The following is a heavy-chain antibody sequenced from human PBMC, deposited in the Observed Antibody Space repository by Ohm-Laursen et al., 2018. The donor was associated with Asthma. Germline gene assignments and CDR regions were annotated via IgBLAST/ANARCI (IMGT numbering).Heavy chain of an antibody. V-gene: IGHV4-61*03. J-gene: IGHJ6*02. CDR1: GGAVSSYSFY. CDR2: IYDSGNT. D-gene: IGHD1-26*01. Sequence: GTLSLTCSVSGGAVSSYSFYWSWVRQPPGKRLEWIGYIYDSGNTNYNPSLKSRVAISADTSKNHFSLKLSSVTAADTAVYFCARSRRGGSYPLYYAMDVWGQGTTVTVSS. CDR3: ARSRRGGSYPLYYAMDV.